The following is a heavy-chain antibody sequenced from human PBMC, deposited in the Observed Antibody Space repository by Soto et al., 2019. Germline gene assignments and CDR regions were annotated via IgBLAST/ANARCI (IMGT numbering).Heavy chain of an antibody. CDR1: GFTFDDYA. J-gene: IGHJ6*03. D-gene: IGHD6-13*01. V-gene: IGHV3-9*01. Sequence: DVQLVESGGGLVQPGRSLRLSCAASGFTFDDYAMHWVRQAPGKGLEWVSGISWNSGSIGYADSVKGRFTISRDNAKNSLYLQMNSLRAEDTALYYCAKGSSHGSYYYYYMDVWGKGTTVTVSS. CDR2: ISWNSGSI. CDR3: AKGSSHGSYYYYYMDV.